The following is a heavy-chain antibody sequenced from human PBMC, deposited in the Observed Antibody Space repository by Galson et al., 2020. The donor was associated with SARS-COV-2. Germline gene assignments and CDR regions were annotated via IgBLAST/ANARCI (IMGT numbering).Heavy chain of an antibody. Sequence: ASVKVSCKASGGTFSSYAISWVRQAPGQGLEWMGGIIPIFGTANYAQKFQGRVTITTDESTSTAYMELSSLRSEDTAVYYCARGNYGDYERFYMDVWGKGTTVTVSS. CDR3: ARGNYGDYERFYMDV. D-gene: IGHD4-17*01. J-gene: IGHJ6*03. CDR2: IIPIFGTA. V-gene: IGHV1-69*05. CDR1: GGTFSSYA.